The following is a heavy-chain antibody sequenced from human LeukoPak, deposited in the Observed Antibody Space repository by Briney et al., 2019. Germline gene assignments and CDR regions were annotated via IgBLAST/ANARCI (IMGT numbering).Heavy chain of an antibody. CDR3: ARASRAAAVPFDY. CDR1: GGTFSSYA. D-gene: IGHD6-13*01. CDR2: IIPIFGTA. Sequence: ASVKVSCKASGGTFSSYAISWVRQAPGQGLEWMGGIIPIFGTANYAQKFQGRVTITADESTSTAYMELSSLRSEDTAVYDCARASRAAAVPFDYWGQGTLVTVSS. V-gene: IGHV1-69*13. J-gene: IGHJ4*02.